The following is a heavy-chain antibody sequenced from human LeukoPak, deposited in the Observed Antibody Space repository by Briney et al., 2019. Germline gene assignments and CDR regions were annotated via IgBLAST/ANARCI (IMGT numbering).Heavy chain of an antibody. CDR3: ARVHDSSGYSSDY. CDR1: GYTFTSYG. J-gene: IGHJ4*02. D-gene: IGHD3-22*01. V-gene: IGHV1-18*01. Sequence: ASVXXSCKASGYTFTSYGISWVRQAPGQGIEWMGWISAYNGNTNYAQKLQGRVTMTTDTYTKTAYMEVKSLRSDDTAVYYCARVHDSSGYSSDYWGQGTLVTVSS. CDR2: ISAYNGNT.